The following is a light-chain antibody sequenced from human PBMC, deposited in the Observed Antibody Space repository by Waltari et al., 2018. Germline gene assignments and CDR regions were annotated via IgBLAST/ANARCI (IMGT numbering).Light chain of an antibody. J-gene: IGLJ2*01. V-gene: IGLV1-44*01. CDR1: RSNIGSNV. CDR2: STH. Sequence: QSVLTQPPSASGTLGQRFTISCPGSRSNIGSNVVSWYQQVPGTAPRLIIHSTHQRPPGVPDRFSGSKSGTSASLAISGLQAADEADYYCSAWDDSLNGPVVFGGGTKLTVL. CDR3: SAWDDSLNGPVV.